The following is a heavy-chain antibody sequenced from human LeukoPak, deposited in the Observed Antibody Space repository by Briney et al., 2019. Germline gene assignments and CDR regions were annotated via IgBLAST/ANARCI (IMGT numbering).Heavy chain of an antibody. V-gene: IGHV3-21*01. Sequence: GGSLRLSCAASGFTFSSYSMNWVREGQGMGLEGVSSISSSSSYIYYADSVKGRFTISRDNAKNSLYLQMNSLRAEDTAVYYCARDTNSAGAYFDYWGQGTLVTVSS. CDR1: GFTFSSYS. CDR2: ISSSSSYI. D-gene: IGHD2-21*01. CDR3: ARDTNSAGAYFDY. J-gene: IGHJ4*02.